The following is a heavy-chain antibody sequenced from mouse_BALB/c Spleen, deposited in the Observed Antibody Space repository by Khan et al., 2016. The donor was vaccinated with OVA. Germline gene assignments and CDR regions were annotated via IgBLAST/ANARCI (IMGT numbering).Heavy chain of an antibody. D-gene: IGHD4-1*01. CDR1: GYTFTNYT. V-gene: IGHV1-4*01. Sequence: VQLQQSGAELARPGASVKMSCKASGYTFTNYTMHWVKQRPGQGLEWIGYINPSSGYTNYNQKFKDKATLTADKSSSTAYMQLTSLTSEDSAVYYCVRSPGPLYWFDCWGQGTTLTVSS. J-gene: IGHJ2*01. CDR2: INPSSGYT. CDR3: VRSPGPLYWFDC.